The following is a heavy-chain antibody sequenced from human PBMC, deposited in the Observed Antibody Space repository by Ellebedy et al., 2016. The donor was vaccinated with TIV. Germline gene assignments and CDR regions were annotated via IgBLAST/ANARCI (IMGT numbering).Heavy chain of an antibody. CDR2: ISYDGSNK. CDR1: GFTFSSYA. V-gene: IGHV3-30-3*01. D-gene: IGHD3-10*01. CDR3: ARPPWGSGTRGDYYYGMDV. J-gene: IGHJ6*02. Sequence: GGSLRLXXVASGFTFSSYAMHWVRQAPGKGLEWVAVISYDGSNKYYADSVKGRFTISRDNSKNTLYLQMNSLRAEDTAVYYCARPPWGSGTRGDYYYGMDVWGQGTTVTVSS.